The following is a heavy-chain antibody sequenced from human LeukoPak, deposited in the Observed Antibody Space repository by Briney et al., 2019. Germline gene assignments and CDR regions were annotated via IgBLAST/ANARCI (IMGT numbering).Heavy chain of an antibody. CDR2: INTNTGNP. CDR1: GYTFISFV. J-gene: IGHJ4*02. Sequence: ASVKVSCKASGYTFISFVMTWVRQAPGQGLEWMGWINTNTGNPTYAQGFTGRFVFSLDTSVSTAYLQISGLKAEDTAVYYCARAHSYSTSSLPGYWGQGTLVTVSS. CDR3: ARAHSYSTSSLPGY. D-gene: IGHD6-6*01. V-gene: IGHV7-4-1*02.